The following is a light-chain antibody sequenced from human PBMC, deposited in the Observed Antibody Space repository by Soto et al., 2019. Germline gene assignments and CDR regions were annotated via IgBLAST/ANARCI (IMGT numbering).Light chain of an antibody. J-gene: IGKJ1*01. CDR3: QQYGSSGT. V-gene: IGKV1-17*01. CDR1: RYVRSD. CDR2: AAS. Sequence: DIQMTQSPSSLSAYVGDRVTITCRASRYVRSDLSWYQQRPGQAPKVLIYAASSLQSGVPSRFSGSGSGTDFTLTISRLEPEDYAVSDCQQYGSSGTFGQGTKVDI.